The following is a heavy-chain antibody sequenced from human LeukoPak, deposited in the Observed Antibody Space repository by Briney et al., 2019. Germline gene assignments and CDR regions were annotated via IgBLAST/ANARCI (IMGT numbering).Heavy chain of an antibody. CDR1: GGSFSGYY. J-gene: IGHJ4*02. Sequence: PSETLSLTCAVYGGSFSGYYWSWIRQPPGKGLEWIGEINHSGSTNYNPSLTSRVTIFVDTSKNQFSLRLSSVTAADTAVYYCATFGSDYSQAFQKWGQGTLVTVSS. V-gene: IGHV4-34*01. D-gene: IGHD2-21*01. CDR2: INHSGST. CDR3: ATFGSDYSQAFQK.